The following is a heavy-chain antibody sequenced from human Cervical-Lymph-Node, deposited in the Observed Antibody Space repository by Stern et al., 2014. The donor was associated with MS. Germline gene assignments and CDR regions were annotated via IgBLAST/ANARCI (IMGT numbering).Heavy chain of an antibody. CDR2: IYTDDST. J-gene: IGHJ3*02. D-gene: IGHD3-3*01. V-gene: IGHV3-53*01. CDR1: GFTVSNNY. Sequence: VQLVESGGGLLQPGGSLRLYCAAPGFTVSNNYMSCVRQAPGKGLEWVSLIYTDDSTYYAGSVKGRFTISRDSSKNKLFLQMNSLRAEDTAVYYCARAIFGVNTAAMAPDAFDTWGQGTMVTVSS. CDR3: ARAIFGVNTAAMAPDAFDT.